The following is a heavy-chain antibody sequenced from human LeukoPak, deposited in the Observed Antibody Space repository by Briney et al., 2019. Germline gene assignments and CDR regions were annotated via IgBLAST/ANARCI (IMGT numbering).Heavy chain of an antibody. D-gene: IGHD3-16*01. J-gene: IGHJ4*02. CDR2: ISGSGGSI. CDR1: GFTFSNYG. CDR3: AKMFLKLGADY. V-gene: IGHV3-23*01. Sequence: GGTLRLSCAASGFTFSNYGMSWVRQAPGKGLEWVSAISGSGGSIYNADSVKGRFTISRDNSKNTLYLQMDSLRAEDTAVYYCAKMFLKLGADYWGQGTLVTVSS.